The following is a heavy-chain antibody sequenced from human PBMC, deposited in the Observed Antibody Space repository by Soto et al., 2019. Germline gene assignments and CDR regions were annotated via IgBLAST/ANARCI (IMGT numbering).Heavy chain of an antibody. CDR2: ISAYNGNT. D-gene: IGHD6-13*01. J-gene: IGHJ6*02. Sequence: ASVKVSFKASGYTFTSYGISWVRQAPGQGLEWMGWISAYNGNTNYAQKLQGRVTMTTDTSTSTAYMELRSLRSDDTAVYYCARASAGGSSWYMITYYYYGMDVWGQGTTVTVSS. V-gene: IGHV1-18*04. CDR3: ARASAGGSSWYMITYYYYGMDV. CDR1: GYTFTSYG.